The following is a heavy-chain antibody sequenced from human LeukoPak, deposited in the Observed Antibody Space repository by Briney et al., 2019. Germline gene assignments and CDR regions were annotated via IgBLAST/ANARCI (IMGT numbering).Heavy chain of an antibody. CDR3: ARVIGARYCSSTSCPDAFDI. CDR2: INAGNGNT. CDR1: GYTFTSYA. D-gene: IGHD2-2*01. Sequence: ASVRPSCKAAGYTFTSYAMHWVRQAPGQRLEWTGWINAGNGNTKYSKKFQRRVTITRDASASTAYMELSSLRSEDTAVYYCARVIGARYCSSTSCPDAFDIWGQGTMVTVSS. V-gene: IGHV1-3*01. J-gene: IGHJ3*02.